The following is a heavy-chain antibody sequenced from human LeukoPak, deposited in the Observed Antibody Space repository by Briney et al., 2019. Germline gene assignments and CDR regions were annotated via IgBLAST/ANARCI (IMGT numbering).Heavy chain of an antibody. CDR1: GGSISSYY. CDR2: IYYSGST. V-gene: IGHV4-59*12. CDR3: ARDRRYCSSTSCRATGFDP. Sequence: SETLSLTCTVSGGSISSYYWSWIRQPPGKGLEWIGYIYYSGSTNYNPSLKSRVTISVDTSKNQFSLQLNSVTPEDTAVYYCARDRRYCSSTSCRATGFDPWGQGTLVTVSS. J-gene: IGHJ5*02. D-gene: IGHD2-2*01.